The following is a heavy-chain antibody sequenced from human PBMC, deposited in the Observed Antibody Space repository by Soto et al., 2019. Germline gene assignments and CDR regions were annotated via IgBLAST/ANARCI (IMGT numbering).Heavy chain of an antibody. D-gene: IGHD3-16*01. Sequence: QVQLVQSGSEVKMPGASVTVSCKTSTYTFTSYGITWVRQAPGQGLECMGWITPYNGNTNYAQKLQGRVNMTTDTSTTTAYMELRSLTSDDPSVYYCARGPRSFTVTFGDFLDYWGQGTLVTVSS. CDR1: TYTFTSYG. J-gene: IGHJ4*02. CDR3: ARGPRSFTVTFGDFLDY. V-gene: IGHV1-18*01. CDR2: ITPYNGNT.